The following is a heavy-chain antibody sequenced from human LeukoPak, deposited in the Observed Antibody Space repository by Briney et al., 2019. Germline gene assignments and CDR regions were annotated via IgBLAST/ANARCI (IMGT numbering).Heavy chain of an antibody. V-gene: IGHV3-74*01. J-gene: IGHJ4*02. CDR3: TRDLYGGNSYDY. CDR1: GXTFSSYW. CDR2: INSDGSST. Sequence: QPGGSLRLSCAASGXTFSSYWMHWVRQAPGRGLVWVSRINSDGSSTSYADSVKGRFTISRDNAKNTLYLQMNSLRAEDTAVYYCTRDLYGGNSYDYWGQGTLVTVSS. D-gene: IGHD4-23*01.